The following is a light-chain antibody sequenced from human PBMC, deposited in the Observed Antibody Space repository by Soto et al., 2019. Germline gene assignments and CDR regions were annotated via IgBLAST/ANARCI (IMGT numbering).Light chain of an antibody. V-gene: IGLV2-23*02. CDR3: SSYAGSGTFYA. CDR1: SSDVGGYNY. Sequence: QSVLTQPASVSGSPGQSITISCTGTSSDVGGYNYVSWYQQHPGKAPKLMVYEVTKRPSGVSNRFSGSKSGNTASLTISGLQAEDEADYSCSSYAGSGTFYAFGSGTKVTV. J-gene: IGLJ1*01. CDR2: EVT.